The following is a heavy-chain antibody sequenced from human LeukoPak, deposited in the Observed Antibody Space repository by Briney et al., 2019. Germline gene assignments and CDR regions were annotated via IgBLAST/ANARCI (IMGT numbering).Heavy chain of an antibody. J-gene: IGHJ4*02. D-gene: IGHD1-26*01. CDR3: SRGRVGGAF. Sequence: SETLSLTCTVSGGSISSYYWSWIRQPPGKGLEWIGYIYYTGGTNYNPSFKSRVTISVDTSNKQFSLRLCSVTAADTAVYYCSRGRVGGAFWGQGTLVTVSS. CDR2: IYYTGGT. V-gene: IGHV4-59*01. CDR1: GGSISSYY.